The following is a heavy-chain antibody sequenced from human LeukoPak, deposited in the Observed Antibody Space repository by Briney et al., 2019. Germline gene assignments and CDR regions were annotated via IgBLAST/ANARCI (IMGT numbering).Heavy chain of an antibody. V-gene: IGHV3-48*03. CDR2: ISRSGSTI. CDR1: GFTFSSYE. J-gene: IGHJ3*02. D-gene: IGHD3-22*01. Sequence: GGSLRLSCAASGFTFSSYEMNWVRQAPGKGLEWVSYISRSGSTIYYADSVKGRFTISRDNAKNSLYLQMNSLRAEDTAVYYCARDHRTCYYDSSGYYRHHDAFDIWGQGTMVTVSS. CDR3: ARDHRTCYYDSSGYYRHHDAFDI.